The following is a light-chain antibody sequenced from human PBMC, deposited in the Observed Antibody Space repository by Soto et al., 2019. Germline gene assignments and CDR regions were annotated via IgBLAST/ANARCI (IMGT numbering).Light chain of an antibody. Sequence: QSVLVQPPSASGTPGQRITISCSGSTSNIESHPVNWFQQVPGAPPKLLIKTNNQRPSGVPDRFSGSKSGASASLAISGLQSEDEGTYYCATWDDSRNGVFGSGTKLTGL. CDR3: ATWDDSRNGV. CDR1: TSNIESHP. CDR2: TNN. J-gene: IGLJ1*01. V-gene: IGLV1-44*01.